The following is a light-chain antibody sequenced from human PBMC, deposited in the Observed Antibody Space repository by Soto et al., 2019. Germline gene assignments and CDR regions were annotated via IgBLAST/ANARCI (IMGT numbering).Light chain of an antibody. J-gene: IGKJ1*01. V-gene: IGKV3-20*01. CDR2: GAS. Sequence: EIVMTQSPATLSVSPGERATLSCRASQSVSNSYLAWYQQKPGQAPRLLIYGASSRATGIPDRFSGSGSGTDFTLTISRLEPEDFAVYYCQQYGSSPTTFGQGTKVDIK. CDR3: QQYGSSPTT. CDR1: QSVSNSY.